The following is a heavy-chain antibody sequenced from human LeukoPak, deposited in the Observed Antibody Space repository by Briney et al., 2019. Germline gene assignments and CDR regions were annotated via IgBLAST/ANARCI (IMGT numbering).Heavy chain of an antibody. J-gene: IGHJ4*02. Sequence: GGSLRLSCAASGFTFSSYEMNWVRQAPGKGLEWVSYISSSGSTIYYADSVKGRFTISRDNAKNSLYLQMNSLRAEDTAVYYCARDGVSGSYGYYFDYWGQGTLVTVSS. CDR2: ISSSGSTI. V-gene: IGHV3-48*03. D-gene: IGHD1-26*01. CDR3: ARDGVSGSYGYYFDY. CDR1: GFTFSSYE.